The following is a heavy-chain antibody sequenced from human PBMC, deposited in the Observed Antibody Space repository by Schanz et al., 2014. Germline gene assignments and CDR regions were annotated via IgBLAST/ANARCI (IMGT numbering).Heavy chain of an antibody. J-gene: IGHJ6*02. CDR1: GFIFSSYG. D-gene: IGHD2-2*01. CDR2: IWYDGSNK. CDR3: ARVRRRIATPSTPSFRHDYYYAMDV. V-gene: IGHV3-33*01. Sequence: QVQLVESGGGVVQPGRSLRLSCAASGFIFSSYGLHWVRQAPGKGLEWVAFIWYDGSNKYYADSVKGRFTISRDNSKNTLYLQMNSLRDEDTSVYFCARVRRRIATPSTPSFRHDYYYAMDVWGQGTTVTVSS.